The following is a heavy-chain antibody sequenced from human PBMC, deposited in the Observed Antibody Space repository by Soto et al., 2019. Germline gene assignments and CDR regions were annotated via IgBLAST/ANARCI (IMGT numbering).Heavy chain of an antibody. Sequence: SETLSLTCSVDGGSFSTYFWTWVRQPPGKGLEWIGEINQSGSSSYNPSLESRVSISVDTSKKQFSLKLSSVTAADTAVYYCARERRGVGGYSSSWYDYFDSWGQGTLVTVSS. CDR1: GGSFSTYF. CDR2: INQSGSS. V-gene: IGHV4-34*01. CDR3: ARERRGVGGYSSSWYDYFDS. J-gene: IGHJ4*02. D-gene: IGHD6-13*01.